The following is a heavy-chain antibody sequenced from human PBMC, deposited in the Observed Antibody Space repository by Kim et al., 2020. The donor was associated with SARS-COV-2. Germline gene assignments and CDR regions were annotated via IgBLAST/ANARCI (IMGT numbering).Heavy chain of an antibody. V-gene: IGHV3-23*01. Sequence: DSVKGRFTIYRDNSKNTLYLQMNSLRGEDTAVYYCAKGDCDSPTCYTANYWGRGTLVTVSS. CDR3: AKGDCDSPTCYTANY. J-gene: IGHJ4*02. D-gene: IGHD2-2*02.